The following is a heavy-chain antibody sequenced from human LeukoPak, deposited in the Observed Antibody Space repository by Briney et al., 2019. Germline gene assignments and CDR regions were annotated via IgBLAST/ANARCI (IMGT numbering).Heavy chain of an antibody. CDR1: GGSISGRSYY. CDR2: IYISGTT. Sequence: SETLSLTCTVSGGSISGRSYYWHWIRQPAGKGLEWIGRIYISGTTNYNPSLKSRVTISADTSKNQFSLRLSSVTAADTAVYYCARTLYYYESSGYRDYFDSWGQGTLATVSS. CDR3: ARTLYYYESSGYRDYFDS. D-gene: IGHD3-22*01. V-gene: IGHV4-61*02. J-gene: IGHJ4*02.